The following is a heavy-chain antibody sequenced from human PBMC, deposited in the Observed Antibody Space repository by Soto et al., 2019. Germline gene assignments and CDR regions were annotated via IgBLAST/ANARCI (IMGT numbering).Heavy chain of an antibody. CDR3: ARGTFDNSGDYFAGWFDP. CDR2: IIPKNGRT. Sequence: QVQLVQSGAEVKKPGASVKVSCKASGYTFTGYYIHWVRQAPGQGLEWMGWIIPKNGRTKYGQKFQDRVTMTRDTSISTDYMELSRLRSDDTAVYYCARGTFDNSGDYFAGWFDPWGQGTLVTVSS. V-gene: IGHV1-2*02. J-gene: IGHJ5*02. D-gene: IGHD3-22*01. CDR1: GYTFTGYY.